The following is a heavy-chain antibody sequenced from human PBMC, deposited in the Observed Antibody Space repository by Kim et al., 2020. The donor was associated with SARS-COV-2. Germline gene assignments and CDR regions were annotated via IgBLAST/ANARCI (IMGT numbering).Heavy chain of an antibody. V-gene: IGHV4-59*01. Sequence: SETLSLTWTVSGGSISSYYWSWIRQPPGKGLEWIGYIYYSGSTNYNPSLKSRVTISVDTSKNQFSLKLSSVTAADTAVYYCATTYYYDSSGYLFDPWGQGTLVTVSS. D-gene: IGHD3-22*01. CDR1: GGSISSYY. CDR2: IYYSGST. CDR3: ATTYYYDSSGYLFDP. J-gene: IGHJ5*02.